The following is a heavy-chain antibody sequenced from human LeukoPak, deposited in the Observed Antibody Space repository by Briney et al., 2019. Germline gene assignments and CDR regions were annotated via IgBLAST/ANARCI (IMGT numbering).Heavy chain of an antibody. D-gene: IGHD1-26*01. CDR2: VYYSGNT. V-gene: IGHV4-59*08. Sequence: SETLSLTCTVSGCSISSYYWTWIRQPPGKGLEWIGYVYYSGNTKYHHSLKSRVTISVDKSKNQVSLEMSAVSAADPAVYYCAGLVAPRVGASWYWFFDFWGQGTMVTVCS. CDR3: AGLVAPRVGASWYWFFDF. J-gene: IGHJ3*01. CDR1: GCSISSYY.